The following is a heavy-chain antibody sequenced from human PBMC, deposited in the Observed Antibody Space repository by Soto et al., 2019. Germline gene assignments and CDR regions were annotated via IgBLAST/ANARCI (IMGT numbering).Heavy chain of an antibody. J-gene: IGHJ4*02. Sequence: PSETLSLTCAVYGGSFSGYYWSWIRQPPGKGLEWIGEINHSGSTNYNPSLKSRVTISVDTSKNQFSLRLSSVTAADTAVYYCARIGFRSWYKQYYFDYWGQGTLVTVSS. CDR2: INHSGST. CDR3: ARIGFRSWYKQYYFDY. D-gene: IGHD6-13*01. V-gene: IGHV4-34*01. CDR1: GGSFSGYY.